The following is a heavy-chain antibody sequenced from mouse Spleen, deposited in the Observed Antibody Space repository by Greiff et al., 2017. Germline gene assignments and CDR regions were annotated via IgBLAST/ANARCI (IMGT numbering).Heavy chain of an antibody. CDR1: GYTFTTYP. CDR2: FHPYNDDT. Sequence: LQESGAELVKPGASVEMSCKASGYTFTTYPIEWMKQNHGKSLEWIGNFHPYNDDTKYNEKFKGKATLTVEKSSSTVYLELSRLTSDDSAVYYCARGGYDYDGDYFDYWGQGTTLTVSS. J-gene: IGHJ2*01. V-gene: IGHV1-47*01. CDR3: ARGGYDYDGDYFDY. D-gene: IGHD2-4*01.